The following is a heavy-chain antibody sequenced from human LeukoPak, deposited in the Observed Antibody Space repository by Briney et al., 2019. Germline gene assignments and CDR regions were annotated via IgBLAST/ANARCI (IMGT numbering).Heavy chain of an antibody. D-gene: IGHD3-16*01. J-gene: IGHJ6*03. CDR1: GFLFSFHY. V-gene: IGHV3-48*01. Sequence: GGPLRLSCLASGFLFSFHYLNWVREAPGRGLEWVSFISETYNNIYYADYERGRFTISRDNAKNSLYLQMSSLRAEDTAVYFCARVRMIGETPYYYIMDVWGRGTTVTVSS. CDR2: ISETYNNI. CDR3: ARVRMIGETPYYYIMDV.